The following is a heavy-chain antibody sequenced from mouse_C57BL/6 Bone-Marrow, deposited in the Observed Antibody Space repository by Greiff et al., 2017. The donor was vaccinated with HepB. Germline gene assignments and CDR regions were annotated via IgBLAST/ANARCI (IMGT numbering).Heavy chain of an antibody. J-gene: IGHJ3*01. CDR3: ARAEYYGRFAY. D-gene: IGHD2-1*01. CDR1: GYTFTSYW. Sequence: VQLKQPGAELVRPGSSVKLSCKASGYTFTSYWMHWVKQRPIQGLEWIGNIDPSDSETHYNQKFKDKATLTVDKSSSTAYMQLSSLTSEDSAVYYCARAEYYGRFAYWGQGTLVTVSA. CDR2: IDPSDSET. V-gene: IGHV1-52*01.